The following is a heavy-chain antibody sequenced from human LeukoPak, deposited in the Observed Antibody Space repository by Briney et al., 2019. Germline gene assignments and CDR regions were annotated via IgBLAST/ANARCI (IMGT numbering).Heavy chain of an antibody. J-gene: IGHJ4*02. Sequence: PGGSLRLSCAASGFTFSNYDMHWVRQAPGKGLEWVAVIWFDGSNKYYGDSVKGRFTISRDNSKNTLYLQMNSLRAEDTAVYYCAKEASNYYDSSGRGIDYWGQGTLVTVSS. D-gene: IGHD3-22*01. CDR3: AKEASNYYDSSGRGIDY. CDR1: GFTFSNYD. CDR2: IWFDGSNK. V-gene: IGHV3-30*02.